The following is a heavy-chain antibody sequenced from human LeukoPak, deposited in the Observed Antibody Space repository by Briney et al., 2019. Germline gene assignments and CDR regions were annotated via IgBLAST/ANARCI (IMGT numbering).Heavy chain of an antibody. CDR2: IRYDGSNK. D-gene: IGHD6-13*01. J-gene: IGHJ4*02. CDR1: GFTFSSYG. V-gene: IGHV3-30*02. Sequence: GGSLRLSWAASGFTFSSYGMHWVRQAPGKGLEWVAFIRYDGSNKYYADSVKGRFTISRDNSKNTLYLQMNSLRAEDTAVYYCAKDGVAAADYWGQGTLVTVSS. CDR3: AKDGVAAADY.